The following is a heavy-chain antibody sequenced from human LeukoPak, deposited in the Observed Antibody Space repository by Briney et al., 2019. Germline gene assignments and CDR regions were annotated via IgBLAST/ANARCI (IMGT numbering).Heavy chain of an antibody. V-gene: IGHV6-1*01. J-gene: IGHJ3*02. CDR2: TYYRYKCYN. Sequence: SQTLSLTCAISGDSVSSNSAAWNWIRQSPSRGLEWLGRTYYRYKCYNDYAVSVKSRITINPDTSKNQSSLQLNSVTPEDTAVYYCARERIQLWEIHDAFDIWGQGTMVTVSS. CDR3: ARERIQLWEIHDAFDI. D-gene: IGHD5-18*01. CDR1: GDSVSSNSAA.